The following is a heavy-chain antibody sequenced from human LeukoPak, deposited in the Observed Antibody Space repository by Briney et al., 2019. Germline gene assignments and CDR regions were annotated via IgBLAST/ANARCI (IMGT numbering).Heavy chain of an antibody. V-gene: IGHV1-18*01. CDR1: GYTFTSYG. J-gene: IGHJ3*02. CDR3: ARVRRRMIVVVISPDAFDI. Sequence: GASVTVSCKPSGYTFTSYGIGWVRQAPGQGGEWMGWISALNGYTNSAQKLQARVTMTTDTSTNTAYMELRSLRSDDTALYYCARVRRRMIVVVISPDAFDIWGQGTMVTVSS. CDR2: ISALNGYT. D-gene: IGHD3-22*01.